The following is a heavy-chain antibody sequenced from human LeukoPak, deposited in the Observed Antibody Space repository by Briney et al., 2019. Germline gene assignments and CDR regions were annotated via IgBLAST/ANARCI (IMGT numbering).Heavy chain of an antibody. Sequence: SETLSLTCAVYGGSFSGYYWSWIRQPPGKGLEWIGEINHSGSTNYNPSLKSRVTISVDTSKNQFSLKLSSVTAADTAVYYCARRHIWYWSFDYWGQGTLVTVSS. CDR1: GGSFSGYY. D-gene: IGHD2-8*02. CDR3: ARRHIWYWSFDY. J-gene: IGHJ4*02. CDR2: INHSGST. V-gene: IGHV4-34*01.